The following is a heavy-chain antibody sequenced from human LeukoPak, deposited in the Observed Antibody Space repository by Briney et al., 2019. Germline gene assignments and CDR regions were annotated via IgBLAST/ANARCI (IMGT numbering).Heavy chain of an antibody. J-gene: IGHJ4*02. CDR3: ARVPRGSPVYYFDY. V-gene: IGHV4-59*01. D-gene: IGHD6-6*01. Sequence: PSETLSLTCTVSGGSISSYYLSWIRQPPGKGLEWIGYIYYSGSTNYNPSLKSRVTIPVDTSKNQFSLKLSSVTAADTAVYYCARVPRGSPVYYFDYWGQGTLVTVSS. CDR2: IYYSGST. CDR1: GGSISSYY.